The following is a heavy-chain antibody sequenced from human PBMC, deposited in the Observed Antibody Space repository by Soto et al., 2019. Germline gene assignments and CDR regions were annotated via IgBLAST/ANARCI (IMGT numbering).Heavy chain of an antibody. D-gene: IGHD5-12*01. J-gene: IGHJ4*02. V-gene: IGHV1-69*13. CDR3: ASDVRVNSRYIGDAGPLDY. CDR2: INPNFGST. Sequence: ASVKVSCKASGYTFTSYAISWVRQAPGQGLEWMGGINPNFGSTNYAQKFQGRVTITADESTSTAYMELSSLRSEDTAVYYCASDVRVNSRYIGDAGPLDYWGQGTMVTVSS. CDR1: GYTFTSYA.